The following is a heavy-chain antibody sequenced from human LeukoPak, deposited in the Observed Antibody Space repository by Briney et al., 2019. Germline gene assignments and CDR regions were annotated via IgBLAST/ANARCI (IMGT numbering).Heavy chain of an antibody. CDR1: GGSISSYY. Sequence: SETLSLTCTVSGGSISSYYWSWIRQPPEKGLEWIGYIYYSGSTNYNPSLKSRVTISVDTSKNQFSLKLSSVTAADTAVYYCARRGGVAALNWFDPWGQGTLVTVSS. CDR3: ARRGGVAALNWFDP. D-gene: IGHD2-15*01. V-gene: IGHV4-59*08. J-gene: IGHJ5*02. CDR2: IYYSGST.